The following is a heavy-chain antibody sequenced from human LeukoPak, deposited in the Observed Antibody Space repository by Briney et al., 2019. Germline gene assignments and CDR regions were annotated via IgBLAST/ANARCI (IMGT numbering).Heavy chain of an antibody. V-gene: IGHV3-21*06. CDR2: ISSSSSYI. CDR1: GFTFSSYI. CDR3: ASRGSGYNYFDY. J-gene: IGHJ4*02. Sequence: GGSPRLSCAASGFTFSSYIMTWVRQAPGKGLEWVSSISSSSSYIYYADSVKGRFTISRDNAKNSLYLQMNSLRAEDTAVYYCASRGSGYNYFDYWGQGTLVTVSS. D-gene: IGHD3-3*01.